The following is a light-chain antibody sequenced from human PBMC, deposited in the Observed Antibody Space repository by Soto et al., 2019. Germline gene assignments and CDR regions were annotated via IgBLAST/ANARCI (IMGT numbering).Light chain of an antibody. CDR1: RSVTNNY. CDR2: GAS. CDR3: HQYGSTPET. Sequence: ENVLTQSPDTLALSPGERVTLSCRASRSVTNNYLAWYQRKPGQGPRLLIHGASSRAADTPDRCSGSGSGTDFTLTIRRLEPEDFALYYCHQYGSTPETCGQRTKLDIK. J-gene: IGKJ1*01. V-gene: IGKV3-20*01.